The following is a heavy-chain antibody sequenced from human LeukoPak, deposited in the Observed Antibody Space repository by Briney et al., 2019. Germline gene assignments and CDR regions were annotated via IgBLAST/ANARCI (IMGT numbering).Heavy chain of an antibody. CDR3: ARDSVVWSGYGRELHY. V-gene: IGHV3-30-3*01. CDR1: GFTFSSYA. Sequence: GGSLRLSCAASGFTFSSYAMHWVRQAPGKGLEWVAVISYDGSNKYYADSVKGRFTISRDNSKNTLYLQMNSLRAEDTAVYYCARDSVVWSGYGRELHYWGQGTLVTVSS. CDR2: ISYDGSNK. J-gene: IGHJ4*02. D-gene: IGHD3-3*01.